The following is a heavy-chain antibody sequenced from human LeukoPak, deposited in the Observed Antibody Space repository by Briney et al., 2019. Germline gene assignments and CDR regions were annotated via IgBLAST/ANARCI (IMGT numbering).Heavy chain of an antibody. CDR2: IFPGDSDT. Sequence: GESLKISCQGSGYSFTNYWIGWVRQMPGRGLEWMGIIFPGDSDTRYSPSFQGQVTFSADKSITTAYLQWSSLKASDTAMYYCARLTRYGDYGDYWGQGTLVTVSS. CDR1: GYSFTNYW. V-gene: IGHV5-51*01. CDR3: ARLTRYGDYGDY. J-gene: IGHJ4*02. D-gene: IGHD4-17*01.